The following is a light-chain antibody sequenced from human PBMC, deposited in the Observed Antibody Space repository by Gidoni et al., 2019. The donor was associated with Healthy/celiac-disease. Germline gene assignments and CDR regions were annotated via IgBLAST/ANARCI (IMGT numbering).Light chain of an antibody. Sequence: DIQMPQSPSSLSASVGDRVTITCQASQDISNYLNWYQQKPGKAPKLLIYDASNLETGVPSRFSGSGSGTDFTFTISSLQPEDIATYYCRQYDNLPYTFGQGTKLEIK. CDR3: RQYDNLPYT. V-gene: IGKV1-33*01. CDR1: QDISNY. CDR2: DAS. J-gene: IGKJ2*01.